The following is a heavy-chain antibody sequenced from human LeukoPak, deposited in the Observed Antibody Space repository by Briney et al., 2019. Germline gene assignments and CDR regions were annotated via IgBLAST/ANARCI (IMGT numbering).Heavy chain of an antibody. CDR2: ITPNSGGT. D-gene: IGHD6-19*01. Sequence: ASVKVSCKASGYTFTAYYMHWVRLAPGQGLEWMGWITPNSGGTKYAQRFQGRVTMTRDTSISTAYMELSGLRSDDTAVYYCARDLGSGWYIFDYWGQGTLVTVSS. J-gene: IGHJ4*02. V-gene: IGHV1-2*02. CDR3: ARDLGSGWYIFDY. CDR1: GYTFTAYY.